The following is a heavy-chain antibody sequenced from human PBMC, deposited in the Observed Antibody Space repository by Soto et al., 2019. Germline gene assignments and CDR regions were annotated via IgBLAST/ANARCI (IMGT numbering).Heavy chain of an antibody. CDR1: GGSFSGYY. J-gene: IGHJ1*01. Sequence: PSETLSLTCAVYGGSFSGYYWTWIRQPPGTGLEWIGEINHSGSTNYNPSLKSRVTISVDTSKNQFSLKLTSVTAADTAVYYCARDFVNIAAAGAPEYFQHWGQGTLVTVSS. CDR3: ARDFVNIAAAGAPEYFQH. D-gene: IGHD6-13*01. V-gene: IGHV4-34*01. CDR2: INHSGST.